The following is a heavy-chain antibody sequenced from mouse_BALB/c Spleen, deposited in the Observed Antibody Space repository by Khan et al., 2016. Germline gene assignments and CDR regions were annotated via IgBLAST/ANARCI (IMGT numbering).Heavy chain of an antibody. CDR3: ARDEYGSSYFDY. V-gene: IGHV3-2*02. Sequence: VQLQQSGPGLVKPSQSLSLTCTVTGYSITSDYAWNWIRQFPGNKLEWMGYISYSGSTSYNPSLKSRISITRDTSKNQFFPQLNAVTTEDTATYYCARDEYGSSYFDYWGQGTTLTVSS. CDR1: GYSITSDYA. CDR2: ISYSGST. J-gene: IGHJ2*01. D-gene: IGHD1-1*01.